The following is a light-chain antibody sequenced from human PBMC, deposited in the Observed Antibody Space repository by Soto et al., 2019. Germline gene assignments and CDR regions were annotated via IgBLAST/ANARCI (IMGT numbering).Light chain of an antibody. J-gene: IGKJ1*01. CDR1: QGISTY. V-gene: IGKV1-39*01. Sequence: DIQMTQSPSSLSASVGERVTITCRASQGISTYLNWYQQKPGKAPKLLLYAASSLQSGVPSRFSGSGSETDFTLTISSLQPEDFATYSCQQSYNTTWTFGQGTKVEIK. CDR2: AAS. CDR3: QQSYNTTWT.